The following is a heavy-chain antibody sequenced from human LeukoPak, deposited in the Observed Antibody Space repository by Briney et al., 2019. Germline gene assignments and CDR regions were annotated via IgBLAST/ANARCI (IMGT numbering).Heavy chain of an antibody. J-gene: IGHJ4*02. V-gene: IGHV3-23*01. CDR2: ISGSGGST. CDR3: AKDAKYYYGSGSLLFDY. D-gene: IGHD3-10*01. CDR1: GFTFSSYA. Sequence: PGGSLRLSCAASGFTFSSYAMSWARQAPGKGLEWVSAISGSGGSTYYADSVEGRFTISRDNSKNTLYLQMNSLRAEDTAVYYCAKDAKYYYGSGSLLFDYWGQGTLVTVSS.